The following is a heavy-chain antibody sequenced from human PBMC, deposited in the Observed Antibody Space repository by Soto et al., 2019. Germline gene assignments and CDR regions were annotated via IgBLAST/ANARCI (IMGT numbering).Heavy chain of an antibody. CDR2: ISSRSSTI. V-gene: IGHV3-11*01. Sequence: QVQLVESGGGLVKPGGSLRLSCAASGFTFSDYYMSWIRQAPGKGLEWVSYISSRSSTIFYADSVKSRFTISRDNVKNSLYLQMNSLRAGDTAVYYCASGTNGAFFVYWGQGILVTVSS. CDR3: ASGTNGAFFVY. D-gene: IGHD2-8*01. CDR1: GFTFSDYY. J-gene: IGHJ4*02.